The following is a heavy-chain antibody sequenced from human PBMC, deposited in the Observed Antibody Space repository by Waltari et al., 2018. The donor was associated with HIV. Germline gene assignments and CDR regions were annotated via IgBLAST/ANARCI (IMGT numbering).Heavy chain of an antibody. CDR3: ARDRSEGGGYYYYGLDV. J-gene: IGHJ6*02. Sequence: QVQLVESGGGVVQPGRSLRLSCAASGFTFSSYGMHWVRQAPGKGLEWGAVIGYDGTNKYYADSVKGRFTISRDNSKNTLYLQMNSLRAEDTAVYYCARDRSEGGGYYYYGLDVWGQGTTVTVSS. D-gene: IGHD2-15*01. V-gene: IGHV3-33*01. CDR2: IGYDGTNK. CDR1: GFTFSSYG.